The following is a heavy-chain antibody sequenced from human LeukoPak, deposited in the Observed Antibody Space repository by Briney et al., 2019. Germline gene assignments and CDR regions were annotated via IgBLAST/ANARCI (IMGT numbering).Heavy chain of an antibody. CDR3: AKDEGYCSGGSCDVN. V-gene: IGHV3-21*01. J-gene: IGHJ4*02. D-gene: IGHD2-15*01. CDR2: ISSSSSYI. CDR1: GFTFSSYS. Sequence: GGSLRLSCAASGFTFSSYSMNWVRQAPGKGLEWVSSISSSSSYIYYADSVKGRFTISRDNSKNTLYLQMNSLRAEDTAVYYCAKDEGYCSGGSCDVNWGQGTLVTVSS.